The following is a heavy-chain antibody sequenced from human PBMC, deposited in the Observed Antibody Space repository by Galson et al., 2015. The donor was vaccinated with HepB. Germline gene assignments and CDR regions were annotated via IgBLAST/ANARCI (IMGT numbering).Heavy chain of an antibody. J-gene: IGHJ6*02. Sequence: SLRLSCAASGFTFSSLAMHWVRQAPGKGLEWVAFISYAGNNQYYADSVKGRFTISRDNSKNTLYLQMNSLRAEDTAVYYCARGGGLWLVPEGVDVWGQGTTVTVSS. CDR1: GFTFSSLA. CDR2: ISYAGNNQ. D-gene: IGHD6-19*01. V-gene: IGHV3-30*04. CDR3: ARGGGLWLVPEGVDV.